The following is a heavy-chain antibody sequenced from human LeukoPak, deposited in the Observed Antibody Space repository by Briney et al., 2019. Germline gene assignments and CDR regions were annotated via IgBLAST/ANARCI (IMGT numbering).Heavy chain of an antibody. D-gene: IGHD6-13*01. CDR1: GGTFSSYA. CDR3: ARVGISFTTRDAFDI. CDR2: IIPILGIA. V-gene: IGHV1-69*04. Sequence: ASVKVSCKASGGTFSSYAISWVRQAPGQGLEWMGRIIPILGIANYAQKFQGRVTITADKSTSTAYMELSSLRSEDTAVYYCARVGISFTTRDAFDIWGQGTMATVSS. J-gene: IGHJ3*02.